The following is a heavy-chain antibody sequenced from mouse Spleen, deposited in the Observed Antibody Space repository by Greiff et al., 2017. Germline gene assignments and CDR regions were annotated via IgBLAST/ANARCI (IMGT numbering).Heavy chain of an antibody. Sequence: VQLQQPGAELVKPGASVKLSCKASGYTFTSYWMQWVKQRPGQGLEWIGEIDPSDSYTNYNQKFKGKATLTVDTSSSTAYMQLSSLTSEDSAVYYCARGTARATGFDYWGQGTTLTVSS. D-gene: IGHD3-2*01. J-gene: IGHJ2*01. CDR3: ARGTARATGFDY. CDR1: GYTFTSYW. V-gene: IGHV1-50*01. CDR2: IDPSDSYT.